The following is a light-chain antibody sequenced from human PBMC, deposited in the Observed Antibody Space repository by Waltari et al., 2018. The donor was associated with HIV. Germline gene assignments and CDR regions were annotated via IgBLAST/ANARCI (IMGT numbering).Light chain of an antibody. V-gene: IGKV3-15*01. J-gene: IGKJ3*01. CDR3: QQYNNWPPFT. CDR1: QSVSTP. Sequence: EIVMTQSPATLSVSPGERATLSCRASQSVSTPLAWYQQKPGQAPRLLIYGASTRATGIPARFSGSGSGTEFTLTISSLQSEDFAVYYCQQYNNWPPFTFGPGTKVDIK. CDR2: GAS.